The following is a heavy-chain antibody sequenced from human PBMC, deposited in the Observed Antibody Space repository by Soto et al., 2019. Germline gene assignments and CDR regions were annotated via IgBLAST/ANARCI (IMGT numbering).Heavy chain of an antibody. CDR2: INPNSGGT. CDR3: ARQRFARFYYYYYGMDV. CDR1: GYTFTGYY. J-gene: IGHJ6*02. V-gene: IGHV1-2*02. D-gene: IGHD3-10*01. Sequence: ASVKVSCKASGYTFTGYYMHWVRQAPGQGLEWMGWINPNSGGTNYAQKFQGRVTMTRDTSISTAYMELSRLRSDDTAVYYCARQRFARFYYYYYGMDVWGQGTTVTSP.